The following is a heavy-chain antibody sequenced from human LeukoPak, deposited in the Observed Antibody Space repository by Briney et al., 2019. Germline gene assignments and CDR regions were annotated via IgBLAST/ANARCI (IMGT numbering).Heavy chain of an antibody. CDR1: GFTFTNYA. V-gene: IGHV3-23*01. CDR2: ITGSGAST. J-gene: IGHJ4*02. D-gene: IGHD2-21*02. Sequence: GASLRLSCVAAGFTFTNYAMSWVRQVPGKGLEWVSAITGSGASTSNADSVKGRFTISRDNSKNTLHLQMNNLRAEDTAVYYCAKSRIVGVTAIDYWGQGILVTVSS. CDR3: AKSRIVGVTAIDY.